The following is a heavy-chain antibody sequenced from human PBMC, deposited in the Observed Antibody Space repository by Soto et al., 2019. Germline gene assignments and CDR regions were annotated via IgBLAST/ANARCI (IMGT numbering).Heavy chain of an antibody. CDR3: AALDGALDY. CDR2: IFHTGNT. CDR1: GDSFSSYY. V-gene: IGHV4-59*01. Sequence: SETLSLTGTVSGDSFSSYYWTWIRQPPGKRLEWVAYIFHTGNTNYNPSLKSRVTISVDTSKNQFSLKLRSVTPADTAVYYCAALDGALDYWGPGTLVTVSS. J-gene: IGHJ4*02. D-gene: IGHD3-10*01.